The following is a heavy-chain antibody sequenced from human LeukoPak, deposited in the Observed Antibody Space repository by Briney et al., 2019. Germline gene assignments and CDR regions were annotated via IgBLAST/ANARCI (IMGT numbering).Heavy chain of an antibody. D-gene: IGHD5-24*01. CDR2: IWYDGSNK. Sequence: GGSLRLSCAASGFTFSNYDVHWVRQAPGKGLEWVAVIWYDGSNKYYVDSVKGRFTISRDISKNTLYLQMNSLSAEDTAVYYCARYGYNYGVEYWGQGTLVTVSS. J-gene: IGHJ4*02. CDR1: GFTFSNYD. CDR3: ARYGYNYGVEY. V-gene: IGHV3-33*01.